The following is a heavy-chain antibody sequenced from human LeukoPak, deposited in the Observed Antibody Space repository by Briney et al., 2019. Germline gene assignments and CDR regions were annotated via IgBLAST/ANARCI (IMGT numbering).Heavy chain of an antibody. D-gene: IGHD1-26*01. CDR2: IYSDATT. V-gene: IGHV3-53*01. CDR1: GFTVNSNY. CDR3: ARAREMGTTTGVAY. Sequence: GGSLRLSCAASGFTVNSNYMSWVRQAPGKGLECVPVIYSDATTYYADSVKGRFTISRDNSKNTVYLQMNSLRADDTAVYFCARAREMGTTTGVAYWGQGTPVTVSS. J-gene: IGHJ4*02.